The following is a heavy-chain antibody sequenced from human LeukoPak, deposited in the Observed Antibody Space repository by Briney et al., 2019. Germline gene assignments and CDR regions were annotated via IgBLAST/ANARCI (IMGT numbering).Heavy chain of an antibody. J-gene: IGHJ4*02. CDR1: GYTFTNYG. V-gene: IGHV1-18*01. Sequence: ASVKVSCKTSGYTFTNYGISCVRQAPGQGVEWMGWISPYNGNTIYAQKLQGRVTVTTDTSTSTAYMELRSLRSDDTAVYYCTRTVLDCKNGVCYDYWGQGTLVSVSS. CDR3: TRTVLDCKNGVCYDY. CDR2: ISPYNGNT. D-gene: IGHD2-8*01.